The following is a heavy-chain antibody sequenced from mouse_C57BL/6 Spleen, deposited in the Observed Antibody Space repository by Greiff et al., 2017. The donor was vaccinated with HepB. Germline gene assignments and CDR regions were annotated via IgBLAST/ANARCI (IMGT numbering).Heavy chain of an antibody. D-gene: IGHD1-1*01. V-gene: IGHV1-64*01. CDR1: GYTFTSYW. Sequence: QVQLQQPGAELVKPGASVKLSCKASGYTFTSYWMHWVKQRPGQGLEWIGMIHPNSGSTNYNEKFKSKATLTVYKSSSTAYMQLSSLTSEDSAVYYCARSNYYGSSSPSSFDVWGTGTTVTVSS. CDR2: IHPNSGST. J-gene: IGHJ1*03. CDR3: ARSNYYGSSSPSSFDV.